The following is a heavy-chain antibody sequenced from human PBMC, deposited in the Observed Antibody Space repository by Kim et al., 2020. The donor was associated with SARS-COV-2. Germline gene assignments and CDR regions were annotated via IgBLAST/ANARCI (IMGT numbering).Heavy chain of an antibody. CDR3: ARVSGDSGYDYGDYYYGMDV. CDR2: ISSSSSYI. V-gene: IGHV3-21*01. CDR1: GFTFSSYS. Sequence: GGSLRLSCAASGFTFSSYSMNWVRQAPGKGLEWVSSISSSSSYIYYADSVKGRFTISRDNAKNSLYLQMNSLRAEDTAVYYCARVSGDSGYDYGDYYYGMDVWGQGTTVTVSS. J-gene: IGHJ6*02. D-gene: IGHD5-12*01.